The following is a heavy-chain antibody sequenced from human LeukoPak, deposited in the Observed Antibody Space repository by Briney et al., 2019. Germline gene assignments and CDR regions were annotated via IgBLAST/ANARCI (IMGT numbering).Heavy chain of an antibody. CDR3: ARDPSITGTSNWFVP. J-gene: IGHJ5*02. CDR2: IIPILGIA. Sequence: SVKVSCMASGGTFSSYAISWVRQAPGQGLEWMGRIIPILGIANYAQKFQGRVTITADKSTSTAYMELSSLRSEDTAVYYCARDPSITGTSNWFVPWGQGTLVTVSS. V-gene: IGHV1-69*04. CDR1: GGTFSSYA. D-gene: IGHD1-7*01.